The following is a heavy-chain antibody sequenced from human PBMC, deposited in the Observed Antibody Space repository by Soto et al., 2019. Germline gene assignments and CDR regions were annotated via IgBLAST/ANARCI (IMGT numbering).Heavy chain of an antibody. Sequence: GASVKVSCKASGYTFTSYDINSARQATGQGHEWMGWMNPNSGNTGYAQKFQGRVTMTRNTSISTAYMELSSLRSEDTAVYYCARAITLFGVVRPDYYYGMDVWRQRTTVTVPS. V-gene: IGHV1-8*01. CDR3: ARAITLFGVVRPDYYYGMDV. J-gene: IGHJ6*02. CDR1: GYTFTSYD. D-gene: IGHD3-3*01. CDR2: MNPNSGNT.